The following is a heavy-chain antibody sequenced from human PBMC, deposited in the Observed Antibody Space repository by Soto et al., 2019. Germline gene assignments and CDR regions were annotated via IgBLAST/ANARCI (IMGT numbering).Heavy chain of an antibody. CDR3: ARLGGYYQAIDS. J-gene: IGHJ4*02. D-gene: IGHD3-22*01. Sequence: SEPLSLTCTVSGGSISSYYWSWILQPPGKGLEWIGYIYYAGTTAYNPSLKSRVTISLDTAKNQFSLKLDSVTAADTAVYYCARLGGYYQAIDSWGQGTLVTVSS. CDR1: GGSISSYY. CDR2: IYYAGTT. V-gene: IGHV4-59*08.